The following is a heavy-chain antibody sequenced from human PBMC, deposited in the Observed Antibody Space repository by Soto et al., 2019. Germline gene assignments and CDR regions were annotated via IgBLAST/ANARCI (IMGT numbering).Heavy chain of an antibody. CDR1: GYTFTSYG. Sequence: ASVKVSCKASGYTFTSYGISWVRQAPGQGLEWMGWISAYNGNTNYAQKLQGRVTMTTETSTSTAYMELRSLGSDDTAVYYCARITDKYRTSYYQYGLDVWGKGTTVTVSS. CDR3: ARITDKYRTSYYQYGLDV. CDR2: ISAYNGNT. D-gene: IGHD6-6*01. V-gene: IGHV1-18*01. J-gene: IGHJ6*04.